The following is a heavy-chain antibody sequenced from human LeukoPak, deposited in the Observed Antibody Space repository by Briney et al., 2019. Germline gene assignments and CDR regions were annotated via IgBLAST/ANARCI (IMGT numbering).Heavy chain of an antibody. CDR2: ISYDGSNK. V-gene: IGHV3-30*03. CDR3: ARNSRLYYDSSGYYPSKHYYGMDV. D-gene: IGHD3-22*01. CDR1: GFTFSSYG. J-gene: IGHJ6*02. Sequence: GGSLRLSCAASGFTFSSYGMHWVRQAPGKGLEWVAVISYDGSNKYYADSVKGRFTISRDNSKNTLYLQMNSLRAEDTAVYYCARNSRLYYDSSGYYPSKHYYGMDVWGQGTTVTVSS.